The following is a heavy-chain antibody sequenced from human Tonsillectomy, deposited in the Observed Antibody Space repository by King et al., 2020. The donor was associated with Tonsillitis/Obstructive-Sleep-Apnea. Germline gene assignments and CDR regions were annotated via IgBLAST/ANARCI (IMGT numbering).Heavy chain of an antibody. CDR3: ATEDYGGSLSNPD. Sequence: VQLVESGGDLAQPGGSLRLSCAASGFTFSNYAMHWVRQAPGKGLEYVSAINNNGDKTYYADSVKDRFTISRDNSKNTLYLQMSSLRAEDTAIYYCATEDYGGSLSNPDWGQGPLVTVSS. CDR1: GFTFSNYA. V-gene: IGHV3-64D*06. D-gene: IGHD4-23*01. J-gene: IGHJ4*02. CDR2: INNNGDKT.